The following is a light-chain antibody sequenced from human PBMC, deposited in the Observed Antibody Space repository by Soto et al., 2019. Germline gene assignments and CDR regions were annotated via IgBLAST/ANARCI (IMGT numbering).Light chain of an antibody. CDR3: AAWDDSLSGQVV. CDR2: RNN. CDR1: SSNIGSNY. J-gene: IGLJ2*01. Sequence: QSVLTQPPSASGTPGQRVTISCSGSSSNIGSNYVYWYQQLPGTAPKLLIYRNNQRPSGVPDRFSGSKSGTSASLAISGLRSEDEADYYCAAWDDSLSGQVVFGRGTKLTVL. V-gene: IGLV1-47*01.